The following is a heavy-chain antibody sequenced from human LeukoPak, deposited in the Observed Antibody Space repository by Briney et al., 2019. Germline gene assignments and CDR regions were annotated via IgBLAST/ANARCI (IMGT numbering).Heavy chain of an antibody. V-gene: IGHV3-23*01. CDR2: ISGSGGST. Sequence: GGSLRLSRAASGFTFSSYAMSWVRQAPGKGLEWVSAISGSGGSTYYADSVKGRFTISRDNSKNTPYLQMNSLRAEDTAVYYCAKIRPLWFGESTWGQGTLVTVSS. D-gene: IGHD3-10*01. J-gene: IGHJ5*02. CDR1: GFTFSSYA. CDR3: AKIRPLWFGEST.